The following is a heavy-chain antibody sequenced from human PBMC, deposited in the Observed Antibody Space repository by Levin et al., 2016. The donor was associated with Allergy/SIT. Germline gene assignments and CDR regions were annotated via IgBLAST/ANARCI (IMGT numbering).Heavy chain of an antibody. J-gene: IGHJ4*02. CDR2: ISGSGGST. CDR3: AKVPRAAIGKVGATYFDY. Sequence: VRQAPGKGLEWVSAISGSGGSTYYADSVKGRFTISRDNSKNTLYLQMNSLRAEDTAVYYCAKVPRAAIGKVGATYFDYWGQGTLVTVSS. D-gene: IGHD1-26*01. V-gene: IGHV3-23*01.